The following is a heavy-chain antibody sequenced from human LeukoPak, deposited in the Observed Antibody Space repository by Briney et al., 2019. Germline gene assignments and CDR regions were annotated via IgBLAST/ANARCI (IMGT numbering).Heavy chain of an antibody. Sequence: ASVKVSCKASGYTFTSYYTHWVRQAPGQGLEWMGIINPSGGSTSYAQKFQGRVTMTRDTSTSTVYMELSSLRSEDTAVYYCAIGYCSSTSCYGRFWFDPWGQGTLVTVSS. V-gene: IGHV1-46*01. CDR2: INPSGGST. CDR3: AIGYCSSTSCYGRFWFDP. CDR1: GYTFTSYY. D-gene: IGHD2-2*01. J-gene: IGHJ5*02.